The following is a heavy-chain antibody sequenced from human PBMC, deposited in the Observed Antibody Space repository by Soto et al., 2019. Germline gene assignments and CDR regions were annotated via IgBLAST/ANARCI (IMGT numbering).Heavy chain of an antibody. V-gene: IGHV4-59*01. D-gene: IGHD3-9*01. Sequence: SETLSLTCTVSGGSISSYYWSWIRQPPGKGLEWIGYIYYSGSTNYNPSLKSRVTISVDTSKNQFSLKLSSVTAADTAVYYCARDILTGYDYWGQGTTVTVSS. CDR2: IYYSGST. CDR1: GGSISSYY. J-gene: IGHJ4*03. CDR3: ARDILTGYDY.